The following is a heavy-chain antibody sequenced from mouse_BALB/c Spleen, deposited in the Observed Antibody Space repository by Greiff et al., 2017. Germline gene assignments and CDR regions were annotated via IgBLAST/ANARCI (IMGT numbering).Heavy chain of an antibody. CDR2: IWSDGST. Sequence: VKLQESGPDLVAPSQSLSITCTVSGFSLTSYGVHWVRQPPGKGLEWLVVIWSDGSTTYNSALKSRLSISKDNSKSQVFLKMNSLQTDDTAMYYCARHGGYPYYYAMDYWGQGTSVTVSS. J-gene: IGHJ4*01. CDR1: GFSLTSYG. D-gene: IGHD3-1*01. V-gene: IGHV2-6-2*01. CDR3: ARHGGYPYYYAMDY.